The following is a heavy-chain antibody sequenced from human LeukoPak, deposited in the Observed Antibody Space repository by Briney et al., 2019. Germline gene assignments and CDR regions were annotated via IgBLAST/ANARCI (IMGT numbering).Heavy chain of an antibody. V-gene: IGHV4-34*01. Sequence: SETLSLTCAVYGGSFSGYYWSWIRQPPGKGLEWIGEINHSGSTNYNPSLKSRVTISVDTSKNQFSLKLSSVTAADTAVYYCARPGRVIREFAFDIWGQGTMVTVSS. CDR2: INHSGST. J-gene: IGHJ3*02. CDR3: ARPGRVIREFAFDI. CDR1: GGSFSGYY. D-gene: IGHD3-16*02.